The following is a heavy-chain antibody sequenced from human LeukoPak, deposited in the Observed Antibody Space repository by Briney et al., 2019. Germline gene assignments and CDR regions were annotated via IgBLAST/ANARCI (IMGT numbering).Heavy chain of an antibody. CDR3: AKNGEAYCSSTSCYCDY. CDR2: ISASGGST. CDR1: GFTFSIYA. V-gene: IGHV3-23*01. J-gene: IGHJ4*02. Sequence: TGGSLRLSCAASGFTFSIYAMSWVRQAPGKGLEWVSAISASGGSTYYADSVKGRFTISRDNSKNTLYLQMNSLRAEDTAVYYCAKNGEAYCSSTSCYCDYWGQGTLVTASS. D-gene: IGHD2-2*01.